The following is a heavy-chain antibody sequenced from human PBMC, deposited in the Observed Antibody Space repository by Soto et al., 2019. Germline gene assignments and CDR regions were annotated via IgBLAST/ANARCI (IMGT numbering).Heavy chain of an antibody. J-gene: IGHJ6*02. V-gene: IGHV4-34*01. D-gene: IGHD6-13*01. Sequence: SETLSLTCAVYGGSFSGYYWSWIRQPPGKGLEWIGEINHSGSTNYNPSLKSRVTISVDTSKNQFSLKLSSVTAADTAVYYCARVWAYSSSWYHYYYYYGMDVWGQGTTVTVS. CDR3: ARVWAYSSSWYHYYYYYGMDV. CDR2: INHSGST. CDR1: GGSFSGYY.